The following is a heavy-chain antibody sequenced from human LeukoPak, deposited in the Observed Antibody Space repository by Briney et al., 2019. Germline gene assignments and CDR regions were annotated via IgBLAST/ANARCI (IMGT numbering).Heavy chain of an antibody. J-gene: IGHJ4*02. Sequence: PGGSLRLSCAASGFTVSSNYMIWVRQAPGKGLEWVSAIYSAGRTYYADSVKGRFTISRDNAKNSLYLQMNSLRAEDTAVYYCARDLMGIAYRGAFYYWGQGTLVTVSS. V-gene: IGHV3-53*01. D-gene: IGHD6-13*01. CDR2: IYSAGRT. CDR1: GFTVSSNY. CDR3: ARDLMGIAYRGAFYY.